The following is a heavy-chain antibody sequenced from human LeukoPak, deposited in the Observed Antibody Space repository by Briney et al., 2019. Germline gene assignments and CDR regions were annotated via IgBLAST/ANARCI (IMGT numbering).Heavy chain of an antibody. CDR2: INPSGGST. Sequence: ASVKVSCKASGYSFTSYHIHWVRQAPGQGLEWMGIINPSGGSTSYAQKFQGRLSMTRDTSTSTVYMELSSLRSEDTAVYYCALTTVTTVGFDYWGQGTLVTVSS. CDR1: GYSFTSYH. CDR3: ALTTVTTVGFDY. V-gene: IGHV1-46*01. J-gene: IGHJ4*02. D-gene: IGHD4-17*01.